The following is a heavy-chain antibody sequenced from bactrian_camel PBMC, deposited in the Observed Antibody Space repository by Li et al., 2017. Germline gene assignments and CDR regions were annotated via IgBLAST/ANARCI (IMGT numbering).Heavy chain of an antibody. CDR2: IASNGRT. V-gene: IGHV3S63*01. CDR3: ASKVGMCGPNWSKLRFDS. Sequence: HVQLVESGGGSVQAGESLRLSCAASGYTHIDYCVGWFRLTPGKEREGVATIASNGRTEFADFVKGRFTISRDIASRTLYLQMSNLKPEDTALYYCASKVGMCGPNWSKLRFDSRGPGTQVTVS. D-gene: IGHD1*01. CDR1: GYTHIDYC. J-gene: IGHJ4*01.